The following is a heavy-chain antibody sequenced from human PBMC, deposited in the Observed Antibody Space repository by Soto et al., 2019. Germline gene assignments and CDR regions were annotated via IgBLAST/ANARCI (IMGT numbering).Heavy chain of an antibody. D-gene: IGHD6-19*01. Sequence: PSETLSLTCAVYCGSFSGYYWSWIRQPPGKGLEWIGEINHSGSTNYNPSLKSRVTISVDTSKNQFSLKLSSVTAADTAVYYCARERYSSRRNAFDIWGQGTMVTVSS. V-gene: IGHV4-34*01. CDR1: CGSFSGYY. CDR2: INHSGST. CDR3: ARERYSSRRNAFDI. J-gene: IGHJ3*02.